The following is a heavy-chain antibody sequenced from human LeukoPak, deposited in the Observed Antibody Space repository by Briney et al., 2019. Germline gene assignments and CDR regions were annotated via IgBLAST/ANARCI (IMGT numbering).Heavy chain of an antibody. D-gene: IGHD3-22*01. CDR1: GFTFSSYS. V-gene: IGHV3-21*01. CDR2: ISSSSSYI. Sequence: GGSLRLSCAASGFTFSSYSMNWVRQAPGKGLEWVSSISSSSSYIYYADSVKGRFTISRDNAKNSLYLQMNSLRAEDTAVYYCARGPDTSSPILHYYDSSGYYSYNWFDPWGQGTLVTVSS. J-gene: IGHJ5*02. CDR3: ARGPDTSSPILHYYDSSGYYSYNWFDP.